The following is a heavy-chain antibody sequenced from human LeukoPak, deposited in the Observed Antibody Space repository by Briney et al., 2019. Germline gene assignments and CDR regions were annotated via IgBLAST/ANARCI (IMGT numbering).Heavy chain of an antibody. D-gene: IGHD6-19*01. CDR2: ISGSGRST. Sequence: GGSLRLSCAASGFTLSSYAMSWVRQAPGKGLEWASAISGSGRSTYYADSVKGRFTISRDDSKSTLYLQMNSLRAEDTAVYYCAKAINRIAVAVTTLFDYWGQGTLVTVSS. CDR1: GFTLSSYA. J-gene: IGHJ4*02. CDR3: AKAINRIAVAVTTLFDY. V-gene: IGHV3-23*01.